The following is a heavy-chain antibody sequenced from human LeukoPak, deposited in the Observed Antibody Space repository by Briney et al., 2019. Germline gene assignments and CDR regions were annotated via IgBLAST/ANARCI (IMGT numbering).Heavy chain of an antibody. CDR1: GGSISSSSYY. V-gene: IGHV4-39*07. J-gene: IGHJ5*02. CDR3: ARTNYDFWSGSLGWFDP. Sequence: SETLSLTCTVSGGSISSSSYYWGWIRQPPGKGLEWIGSIYYSGSTYYNPSLKSRVTISVDRSKNQFSLKLSSVTAADAAVYYCARTNYDFWSGSLGWFDPWGQGTLVTVSS. CDR2: IYYSGST. D-gene: IGHD3-3*01.